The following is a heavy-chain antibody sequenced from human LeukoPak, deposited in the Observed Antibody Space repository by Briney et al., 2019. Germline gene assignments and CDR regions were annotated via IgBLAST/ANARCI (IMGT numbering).Heavy chain of an antibody. CDR3: ANSVGSSFSPNFDY. D-gene: IGHD5/OR15-5a*01. J-gene: IGHJ4*02. V-gene: IGHV3-23*01. CDR1: GFTFSSYW. CDR2: ISGSGGST. Sequence: GGSLRLSCAASGFTFSSYWMSWVRQAPGKGLEWVSAISGSGGSTYYADSVKGRFTISRDNSKNTLYLQMNSLRAEDTAVYYCANSVGSSFSPNFDYWGQGTLVTVSS.